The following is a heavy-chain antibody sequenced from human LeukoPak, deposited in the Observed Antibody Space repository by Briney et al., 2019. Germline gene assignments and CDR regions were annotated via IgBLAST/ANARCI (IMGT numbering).Heavy chain of an antibody. CDR3: ARRAYSYGHYYYFDF. D-gene: IGHD5-18*01. J-gene: IGHJ4*02. CDR2: IYYSGST. CDR1: GGSISNDY. Sequence: SETLSLTCKVSGGSISNDYWSWIRQPPGKGLEWIGFIYYSGSTKYNPSLESRVTISVDTSKNQFSLNLNSVTAADTAVYYCARRAYSYGHYYYFDFWGQGTLVTVSS. V-gene: IGHV4-59*08.